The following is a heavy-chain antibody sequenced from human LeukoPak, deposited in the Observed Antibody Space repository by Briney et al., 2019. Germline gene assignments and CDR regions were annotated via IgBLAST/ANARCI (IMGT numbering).Heavy chain of an antibody. J-gene: IGHJ4*02. V-gene: IGHV4-59*01. CDR1: GGSISSYY. Sequence: SETLSLTCTVSGGSISSYYWSWIRQPPGKALEWIGYIYYSGSTNYNPSLKSRVTISVDTSKNQFSLKLSSVTAADTAVYYCASSGYSSGGTIDYWGQGTLVTVSS. CDR2: IYYSGST. D-gene: IGHD6-19*01. CDR3: ASSGYSSGGTIDY.